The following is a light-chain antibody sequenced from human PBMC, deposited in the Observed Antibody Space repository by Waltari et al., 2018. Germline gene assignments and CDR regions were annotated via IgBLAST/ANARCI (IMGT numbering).Light chain of an antibody. CDR1: ENVNNY. CDR2: KAS. J-gene: IGKJ2*03. CDR3: QHNYGTPYS. V-gene: IGKV1-39*01. Sequence: DIQVTQSPSSLSASVGGRVTITCRASENVNNYLNWFHQKPGKAPNRLIYKASTLQGGVPSRFSGSGSGTDYTFTISSLQSEDVATYYCQHNYGTPYSFGQGTKVEIK.